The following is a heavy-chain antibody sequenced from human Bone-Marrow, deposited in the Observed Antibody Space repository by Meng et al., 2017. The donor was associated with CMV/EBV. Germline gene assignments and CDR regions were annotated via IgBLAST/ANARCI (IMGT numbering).Heavy chain of an antibody. V-gene: IGHV5-51*01. Sequence: KVSCKGSGYSFTSYWIGWVRQMPGKGLEWMGIIYPGDSDTRYSPSFQGQVTISADKSISTAYLQWSSLKASGTAMYYCARHSDDSGYGMDVWGQGTTVTVSS. J-gene: IGHJ6*02. CDR1: GYSFTSYW. CDR2: IYPGDSDT. D-gene: IGHD3-3*01. CDR3: ARHSDDSGYGMDV.